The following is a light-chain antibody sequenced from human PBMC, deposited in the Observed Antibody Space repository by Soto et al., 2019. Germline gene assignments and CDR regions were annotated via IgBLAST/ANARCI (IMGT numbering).Light chain of an antibody. CDR1: NIGSKN. CDR3: HVWDNSNEHHV. CDR2: DDS. Sequence: YELTQPPSVSVAPGQTARITCGGNNIGSKNVHWYQLKPGQAPVLVVSDDSDRPSGTPDRFSGSNSGNTATLTVSRVEAGDEADYYCHVWDNSNEHHVLGTGTKLTVL. J-gene: IGLJ1*01. V-gene: IGLV3-21*02.